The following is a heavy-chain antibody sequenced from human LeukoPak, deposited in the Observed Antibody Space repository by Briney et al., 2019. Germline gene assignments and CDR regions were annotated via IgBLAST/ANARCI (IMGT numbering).Heavy chain of an antibody. CDR1: GFTFGSYA. V-gene: IGHV3-23*01. Sequence: PGGSLRLSCAASGFTFGSYAMSWVRQAPGKGLEWVSSIFPSGGEIHYADSVRGRFTISRDNSKSTLSLQMNSLRAEDTAIYYCATYRQVLLPFESWGQGTLVTVSS. J-gene: IGHJ4*02. D-gene: IGHD2-8*02. CDR3: ATYRQVLLPFES. CDR2: IFPSGGEI.